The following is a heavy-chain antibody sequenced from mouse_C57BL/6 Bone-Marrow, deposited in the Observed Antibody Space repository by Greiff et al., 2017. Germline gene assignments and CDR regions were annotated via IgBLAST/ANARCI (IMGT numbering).Heavy chain of an antibody. CDR3: ARVYHGYYYFDY. J-gene: IGHJ2*01. CDR1: GYTFTSYW. Sequence: VQLQQSGAELVKPGASVKLSCKASGYTFTSYWMQWVKQRPGQGLEWIGEIDPSDSYTNYNQKFKGKATLTVDTSSSTAYMQLNSLTSEDSAVYYCARVYHGYYYFDYWGQGTTLTVSS. V-gene: IGHV1-50*01. CDR2: IDPSDSYT. D-gene: IGHD2-2*01.